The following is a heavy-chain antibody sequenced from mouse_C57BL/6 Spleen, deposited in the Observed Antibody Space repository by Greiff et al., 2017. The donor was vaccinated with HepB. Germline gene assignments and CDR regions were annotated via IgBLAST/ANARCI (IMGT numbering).Heavy chain of an antibody. D-gene: IGHD1-1*01. J-gene: IGHJ1*03. V-gene: IGHV5-17*01. CDR2: ISSGSSTI. CDR3: ARNFLITTVVATGRYFDV. CDR1: GFTFSDYG. Sequence: EVQGVESGGGLVKPGGSLKLSCAASGFTFSDYGMHWVRQAPEKGLEWVAYISSGSSTIYYADTVKGRFTISRDNAKNTLFLQMTSLRSEDTAMYYCARNFLITTVVATGRYFDVWGTGTTVTVSS.